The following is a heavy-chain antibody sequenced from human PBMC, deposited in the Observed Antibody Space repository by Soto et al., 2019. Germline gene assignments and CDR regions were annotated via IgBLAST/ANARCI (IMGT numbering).Heavy chain of an antibody. CDR2: ITANNGKT. V-gene: IGHV1-18*04. J-gene: IGHJ4*02. D-gene: IGHD3-3*01. CDR1: GFTFTSHG. CDR3: AREPLFGVVGAFDY. Sequence: QVQLVQSGAEVKKPGASVMVSCKASGFTFTSHGFTWVRQAPGQGLEWMGWITANNGKTTYAQKFQGRVTMTTDTTTNTAFMELSSLTSDDTALYYCAREPLFGVVGAFDYCGQGALVTVSS.